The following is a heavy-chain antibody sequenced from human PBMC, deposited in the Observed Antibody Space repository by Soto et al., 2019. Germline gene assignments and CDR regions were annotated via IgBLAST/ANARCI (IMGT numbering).Heavy chain of an antibody. CDR3: ARDYYDR. D-gene: IGHD3-22*01. V-gene: IGHV3-53*01. J-gene: IGHJ4*02. CDR2: IYSGGST. Sequence: VGSLRLSCAASGFTVSSNYMSWVRQAPGKGLEWVSVIYSGGSTYYADSVKGRFTISRDNSKNTLYLQMDSLRAEDTAVYYCARDYYDRWGQGTLVTVSS. CDR1: GFTVSSNY.